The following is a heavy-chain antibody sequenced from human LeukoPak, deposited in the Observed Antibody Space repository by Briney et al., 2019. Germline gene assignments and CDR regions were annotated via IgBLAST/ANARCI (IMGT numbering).Heavy chain of an antibody. CDR2: IIPIFGTA. J-gene: IGHJ6*02. D-gene: IGHD4-17*01. V-gene: IGHV1-69*13. Sequence: SVKVSCKASGGTFNNYAIHWVRQAPGQGLEWMGGIIPIFGTANYAQKFQGRLTITADESTTTAYMDLSSLRSEDTAVYYCARDRPTDYGDYVGMDVWGQGTTVTVSS. CDR1: GGTFNNYA. CDR3: ARDRPTDYGDYVGMDV.